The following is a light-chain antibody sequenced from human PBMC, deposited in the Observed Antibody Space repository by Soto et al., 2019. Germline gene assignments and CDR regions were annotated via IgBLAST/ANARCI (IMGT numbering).Light chain of an antibody. Sequence: EIVLTQSPGTLSLSPGEGATLSCRSSQYIASSYLAWYQQKRGQAPRLLIHGASNRATGIPDRFSGSGSGTDFTLTISRLEPEDFAVYYCQQYGSSPITFGQGTRLEI. CDR3: QQYGSSPIT. CDR2: GAS. J-gene: IGKJ5*01. V-gene: IGKV3-20*01. CDR1: QYIASSY.